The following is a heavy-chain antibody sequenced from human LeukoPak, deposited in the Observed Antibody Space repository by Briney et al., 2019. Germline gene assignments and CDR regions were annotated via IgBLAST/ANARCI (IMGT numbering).Heavy chain of an antibody. Sequence: GGSLRLSCAASGFTVSSNYMSWVRQAPGKGLEWVSVIYSGGSTYYADSVKGRFTISRDNSKNTLYLQMNSLRAEDTAVYYCASLGYCSSTSCYEYYYMDVWGKGTTVTVSS. CDR2: IYSGGST. J-gene: IGHJ6*03. CDR1: GFTVSSNY. CDR3: ASLGYCSSTSCYEYYYMDV. V-gene: IGHV3-66*01. D-gene: IGHD2-2*01.